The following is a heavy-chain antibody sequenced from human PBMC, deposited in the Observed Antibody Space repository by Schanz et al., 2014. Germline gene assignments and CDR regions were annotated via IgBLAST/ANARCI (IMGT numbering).Heavy chain of an antibody. V-gene: IGHV3-23*01. D-gene: IGHD3-22*01. CDR1: GFTFSTYA. Sequence: EVQLLDSGGGLVQPGGSLRLSCAASGFTFSTYAMSWVRQAPGKGLEWVSAISVSGSSIYYADSVKGRFTISRDNSKTTLYLQMNSLRAEDTAVYYCAKDPSHGDYDYYFDYWGQGTMVTVSS. CDR2: ISVSGSSI. J-gene: IGHJ4*02. CDR3: AKDPSHGDYDYYFDY.